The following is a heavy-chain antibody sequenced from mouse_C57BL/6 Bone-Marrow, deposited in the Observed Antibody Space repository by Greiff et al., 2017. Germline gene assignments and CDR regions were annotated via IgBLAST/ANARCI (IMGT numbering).Heavy chain of an antibody. D-gene: IGHD2-4*01. CDR1: GYTFTSYW. V-gene: IGHV1-69*01. CDR3: ARVYDYDYWYFDV. Sequence: VQLQQPGAELVMPGASVKLSCKASGYTFTSYWMHWVKQRPGQGLEWIGEIDPSDSYTNYNQKFKGKSTLTVDKSSSTAYMQLSSLTSEDSAVYCCARVYDYDYWYFDVWGTGTTVTVSS. CDR2: IDPSDSYT. J-gene: IGHJ1*03.